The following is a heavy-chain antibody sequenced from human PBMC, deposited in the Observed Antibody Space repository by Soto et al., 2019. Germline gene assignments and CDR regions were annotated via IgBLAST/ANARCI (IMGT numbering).Heavy chain of an antibody. Sequence: GGSLRLSCAASGFSFSHYEMNWVRQAPGEGLEWVSNIRSNDESIYYADSVKGRFSMSRDNARNLLYLQMNSLRADDTAVYFCARETTHDAIDIWGQGTMVTVSS. CDR3: ARETTHDAIDI. CDR2: IRSNDESI. J-gene: IGHJ3*02. V-gene: IGHV3-48*03. CDR1: GFSFSHYE.